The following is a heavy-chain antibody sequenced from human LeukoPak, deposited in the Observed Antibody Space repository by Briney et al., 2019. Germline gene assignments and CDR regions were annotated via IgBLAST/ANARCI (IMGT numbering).Heavy chain of an antibody. CDR2: IKLDGSDE. CDR3: ARDDSGPRNKHYYESTGFYSRPYYLDY. V-gene: IGHV3-7*01. D-gene: IGHD3-22*01. J-gene: IGHJ4*02. CDR1: GFTFRNYG. Sequence: GGSLRLSCAASGFTFRNYGMSWVRQVPGKGLEWLANIKLDGSDEHYADSVRGRFTISRDNAKNSLFLQMNNLGAADTAVYYCARDDSGPRNKHYYESTGFYSRPYYLDYWGQGALVTVSS.